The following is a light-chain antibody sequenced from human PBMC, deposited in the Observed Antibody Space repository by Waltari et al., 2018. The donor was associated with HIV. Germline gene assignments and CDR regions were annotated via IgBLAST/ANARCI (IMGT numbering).Light chain of an antibody. Sequence: IVLTQSPGTLSLSQGESATISCRASQSVSSDLAWYHQRPGQAPRLLIYGASNRATGIPDRFSGSGSGTDFTLSINSLEPEDFAIYYCQHYTSSPTWTFGQGTKVEIK. J-gene: IGKJ1*01. V-gene: IGKV3-20*01. CDR3: QHYTSSPTWT. CDR2: GAS. CDR1: QSVSSD.